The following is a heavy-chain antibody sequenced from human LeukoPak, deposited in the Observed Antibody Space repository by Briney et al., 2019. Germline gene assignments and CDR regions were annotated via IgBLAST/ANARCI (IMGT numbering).Heavy chain of an antibody. Sequence: GGSLRLSCAASGFTFSSYAMSWVRQAPGKGLEWVSAISGSGGSTYYADSVKGRFTISRDNSKNTLYLQMNSLRAEDTAVYYCAKEVLTVLRYFDWYYFDYWGQGTLVTVAS. CDR3: AKEVLTVLRYFDWYYFDY. V-gene: IGHV3-23*01. CDR2: ISGSGGST. J-gene: IGHJ4*02. CDR1: GFTFSSYA. D-gene: IGHD3-9*01.